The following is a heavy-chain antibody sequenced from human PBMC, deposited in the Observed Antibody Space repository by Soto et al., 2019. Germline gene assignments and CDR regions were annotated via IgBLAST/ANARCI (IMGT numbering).Heavy chain of an antibody. CDR2: INADNGNT. CDR1: GYTFTTYA. CDR3: ARSIAARLYYFYGMDV. Sequence: ASVKVSCKASGYTFTTYAIYWVRQAPGQRLEWMGWINADNGNTKYSQKFQGRVTITRDTSARTAYMELRSLQSEDTAVYYCARSIAARLYYFYGMDVWGQGTTVTVS. J-gene: IGHJ6*02. D-gene: IGHD6-6*01. V-gene: IGHV1-3*01.